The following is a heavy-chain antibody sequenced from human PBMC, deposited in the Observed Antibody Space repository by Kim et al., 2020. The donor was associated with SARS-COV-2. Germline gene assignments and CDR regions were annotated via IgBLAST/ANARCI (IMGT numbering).Heavy chain of an antibody. CDR2: IYYSGST. CDR1: GGSISSYY. CDR3: ARNPLSYYGSGRIPGMDV. V-gene: IGHV4-59*01. J-gene: IGHJ6*02. D-gene: IGHD3-10*01. Sequence: SETLSLTCTVSGGSISSYYWSWIRQPPGKGLEWIGYIYYSGSTNYNPSLKSRVTISVDTSKNQFSLKLSSVTAADTAVYYCARNPLSYYGSGRIPGMDVWGQGTTVTVSS.